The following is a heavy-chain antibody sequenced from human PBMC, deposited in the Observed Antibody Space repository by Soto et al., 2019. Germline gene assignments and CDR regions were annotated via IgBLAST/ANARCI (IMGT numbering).Heavy chain of an antibody. Sequence: QAQLVQSGAEVKKPGASVKVSCRASGYTFNNYGFSWVRRAPGQGLEWMGWISSYNANTNYAQRFQGRVTMTTDMSKSTAYMEVRSLTSDDTGVYYCARAGAEAGTFYYGMDVWGQGTTVTASS. D-gene: IGHD6-19*01. CDR3: ARAGAEAGTFYYGMDV. CDR2: ISSYNANT. CDR1: GYTFNNYG. V-gene: IGHV1-18*01. J-gene: IGHJ6*02.